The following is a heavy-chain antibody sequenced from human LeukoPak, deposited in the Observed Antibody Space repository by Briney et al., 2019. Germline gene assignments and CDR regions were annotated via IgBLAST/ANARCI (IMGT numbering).Heavy chain of an antibody. CDR2: VYPDDSDT. CDR3: ARAYTGSFSGYNY. J-gene: IGHJ4*02. Sequence: GESLKISCQGSGYSFSNYWIGWVHQMPGKGLEWMGIVYPDDSDTRYNPPFEGQVTISVDKSISTAYLQWSSLRASDTAMYFCARAYTGSFSGYNYWGQGTLVTASS. CDR1: GYSFSNYW. D-gene: IGHD6-25*01. V-gene: IGHV5-51*07.